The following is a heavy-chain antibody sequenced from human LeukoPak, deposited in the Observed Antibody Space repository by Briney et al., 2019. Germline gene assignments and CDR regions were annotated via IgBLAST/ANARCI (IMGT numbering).Heavy chain of an antibody. CDR2: ISYDGSNK. V-gene: IGHV3-30-3*01. CDR1: GFTFSSYA. D-gene: IGHD6-13*01. CDR3: ATRIAGSRYYFDY. J-gene: IGHJ4*02. Sequence: GGSLRLSCAASGFTFSSYAMHWVRQAPGKGLEWVAVISYDGSNKYYADSVKGRFTISRDNSKNTLYLQMNSLRAEDTAVYYCATRIAGSRYYFDYWGQGTLVTVSS.